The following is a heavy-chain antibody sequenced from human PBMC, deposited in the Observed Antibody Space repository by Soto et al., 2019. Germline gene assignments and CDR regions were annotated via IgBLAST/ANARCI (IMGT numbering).Heavy chain of an antibody. CDR1: GFTFSSYA. Sequence: GGSLRLSCAASGFTFSSYAMHWVRQAPGKGLEWVAVISYDGSNKYYADSVKGRFTISRDNSKNTLYLQMNSLRAEDTAVYYCARGLYGSGKKGMDVWGQGTTVTVSS. CDR3: ARGLYGSGKKGMDV. CDR2: ISYDGSNK. D-gene: IGHD3-10*01. J-gene: IGHJ6*02. V-gene: IGHV3-30-3*01.